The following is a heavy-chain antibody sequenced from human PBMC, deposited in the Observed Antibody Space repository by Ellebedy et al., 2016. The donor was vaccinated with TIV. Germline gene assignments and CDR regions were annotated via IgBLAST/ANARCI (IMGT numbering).Heavy chain of an antibody. V-gene: IGHV3-64D*06. Sequence: GRSLRLSXSASGFTFSSYTMHCVRQAAGKGLEYVSAISGNGYSPFYADSMKGRVTVSRDNSKNILYLEMTSLRPEDSAVYYCVRDAVFLGSDSDWFDPWGQGSLVTVSS. D-gene: IGHD3-22*01. J-gene: IGHJ5*02. CDR1: GFTFSSYT. CDR3: VRDAVFLGSDSDWFDP. CDR2: ISGNGYSP.